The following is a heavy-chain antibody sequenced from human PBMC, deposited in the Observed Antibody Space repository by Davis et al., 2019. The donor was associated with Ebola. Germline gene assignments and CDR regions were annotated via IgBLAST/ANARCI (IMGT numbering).Heavy chain of an antibody. CDR1: GGSISSYY. J-gene: IGHJ5*02. Sequence: PSETLSLTCTVSGGSISSYYWSWIRQPPGKGLEWIGYIYYSGSTNYNPSLKSRVTISVDTSKNQFSLKLSSVTAADTAVYYCARVSDYYDSSGYYYGGWFDPWGQGTLVTVSS. D-gene: IGHD3-22*01. CDR3: ARVSDYYDSSGYYYGGWFDP. V-gene: IGHV4-59*08. CDR2: IYYSGST.